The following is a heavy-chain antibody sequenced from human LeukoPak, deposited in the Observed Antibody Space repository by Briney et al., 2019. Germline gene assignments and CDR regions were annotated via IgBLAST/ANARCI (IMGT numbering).Heavy chain of an antibody. CDR2: IIPIFGTA. V-gene: IGHV1-69*13. CDR1: GGTFSSYA. Sequence: ASVKVSCKASGGTFSSYAISWVRQAPGQGLEWMGGIIPIFGTANYAQKFLGRVTITADESTSTAYMELSSLRSEDTAVYYCARDPTRGRYYFDYWGQGTLVTVSS. J-gene: IGHJ4*02. CDR3: ARDPTRGRYYFDY.